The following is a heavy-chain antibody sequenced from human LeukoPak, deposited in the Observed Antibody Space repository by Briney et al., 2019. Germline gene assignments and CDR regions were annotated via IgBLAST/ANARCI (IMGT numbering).Heavy chain of an antibody. D-gene: IGHD4-17*01. J-gene: IGHJ2*01. CDR2: LYSGGST. V-gene: IGHV3-66*01. CDR1: GFTVSTNY. Sequence: GGSLRLSCAASGFTVSTNYMSWVRQAPGKGLEWVSVLYSGGSTYYADSVKGRFTISRDSSKNTLYLRMNSLRAEDTAVYYCARDRYGDYVFYLDLWGRGTLVSVSS. CDR3: ARDRYGDYVFYLDL.